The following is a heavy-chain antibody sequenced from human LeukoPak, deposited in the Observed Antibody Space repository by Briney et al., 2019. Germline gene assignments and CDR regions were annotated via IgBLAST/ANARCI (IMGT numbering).Heavy chain of an antibody. CDR2: ISGYNAKT. D-gene: IGHD6-19*01. CDR1: GYTFASYG. CDR3: ARPRVAGSLDY. V-gene: IGHV1-18*01. J-gene: IGHJ4*02. Sequence: ASVKVSCKTSGYTFASYGISWVRQAPGQGLEWMGWISGYNAKTNYIQKFQGRVTMTIDTSTTTVYMELRSLRSDDTAVYYCARPRVAGSLDYWGQGTLVTVSS.